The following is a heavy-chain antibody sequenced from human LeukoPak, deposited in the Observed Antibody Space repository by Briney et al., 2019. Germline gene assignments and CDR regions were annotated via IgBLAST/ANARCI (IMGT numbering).Heavy chain of an antibody. Sequence: PGGSLRLSCAASGFTFSSYGMHWVRQAPGKGLEWVAVIWYDGSNKYYADSVKGRFTISRDNSKNTLYLQMNSLRAEDTAVYYCARGSQDSAYYFDCWGQGTLVTVSS. CDR2: IWYDGSNK. J-gene: IGHJ4*02. D-gene: IGHD3/OR15-3a*01. V-gene: IGHV3-33*01. CDR1: GFTFSSYG. CDR3: ARGSQDSAYYFDC.